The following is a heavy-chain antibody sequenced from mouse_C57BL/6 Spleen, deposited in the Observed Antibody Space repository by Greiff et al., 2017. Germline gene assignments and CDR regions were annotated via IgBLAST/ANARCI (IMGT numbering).Heavy chain of an antibody. CDR2: IWRDGST. D-gene: IGHD2-12*01. V-gene: IGHV2-6-1*01. CDR1: GFSLTSYG. Sequence: QVHVKQSGPGLVAPSQSLSITCTVSGFSLTSYGVHWVRQPPGKGLEWLVVIWRDGSTTYNSALQSSLSISKDNSKSQVFLKMNSLQTDDTAMYYCARQPYDEDAMDYWGQGTSVTVSS. CDR3: ARQPYDEDAMDY. J-gene: IGHJ4*01.